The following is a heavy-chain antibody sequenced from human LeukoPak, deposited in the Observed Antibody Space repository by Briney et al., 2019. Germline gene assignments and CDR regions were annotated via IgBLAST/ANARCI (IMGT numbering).Heavy chain of an antibody. CDR3: AREWRDSGSHFDY. Sequence: EVSVTVSCTASGYTFTSYYMHWVRQAPGQGLEWMGKINPSGGSTSYAQKFQGRVTMTRDTSTSTVYMELSSLRSEDTAVYYCAREWRDSGSHFDYWGQGTLVTVSS. J-gene: IGHJ4*02. D-gene: IGHD1-26*01. CDR1: GYTFTSYY. CDR2: INPSGGST. V-gene: IGHV1-46*01.